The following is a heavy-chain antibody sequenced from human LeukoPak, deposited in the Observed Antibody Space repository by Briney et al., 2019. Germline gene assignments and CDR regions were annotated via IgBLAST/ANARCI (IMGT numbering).Heavy chain of an antibody. Sequence: GESLKISCKASGYKFTSYWIAWVRHLPGKGLEWMGYIFSGDSDATYSPSFQGQVTISADRSINTAYLQWSSLKASDTAMYFCVRTSPQIWFDPWGQGTQVTVSS. CDR3: VRTSPQIWFDP. CDR1: GYKFTSYW. V-gene: IGHV5-51*01. J-gene: IGHJ5*02. CDR2: IFSGDSDA.